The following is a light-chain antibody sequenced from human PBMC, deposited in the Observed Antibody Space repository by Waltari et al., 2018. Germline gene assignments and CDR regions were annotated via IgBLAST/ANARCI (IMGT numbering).Light chain of an antibody. V-gene: IGKV1-39*01. CDR1: QSITYY. J-gene: IGKJ2*01. CDR3: QQSYRTPYT. Sequence: DIQMTQSPSSLSASVVDSVSITCRASQSITYYLNWYQQKPGKAPKLLIYGASSLESGVPSRFSGSGSGRDFTLTISSLLPEDFATYYCQQSYRTPYTFGQGTTLEIK. CDR2: GAS.